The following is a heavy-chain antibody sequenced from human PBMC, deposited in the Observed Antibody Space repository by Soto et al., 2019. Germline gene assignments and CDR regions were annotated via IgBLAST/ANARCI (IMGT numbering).Heavy chain of an antibody. CDR1: GFTFSDYY. Sequence: GGSLRLSCAASGFTFSDYYMSWIRQAPGKGLEWVSYISSSGSTIYYADSVKGRFTISRDNAKNSLYLQMNSLRAEDTAVYYCASLTSKVGPRYYFDYWGQGTLVTVSS. CDR2: ISSSGSTI. J-gene: IGHJ4*02. D-gene: IGHD1-26*01. V-gene: IGHV3-11*01. CDR3: ASLTSKVGPRYYFDY.